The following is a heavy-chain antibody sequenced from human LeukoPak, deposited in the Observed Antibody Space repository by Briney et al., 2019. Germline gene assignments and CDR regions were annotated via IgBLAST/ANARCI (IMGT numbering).Heavy chain of an antibody. D-gene: IGHD3-10*01. CDR3: AGSYGSGGPYYMDV. Sequence: ASVKVSCKASGYTFTSYDINWVRQATGQGLEWMGWMNPNSGNTGYAQKFQGRVTITRNTSISTAYMELSSLRSEDTAVYYCAGSYGSGGPYYMDVWGKGTTVTVSS. CDR2: MNPNSGNT. J-gene: IGHJ6*03. CDR1: GYTFTSYD. V-gene: IGHV1-8*03.